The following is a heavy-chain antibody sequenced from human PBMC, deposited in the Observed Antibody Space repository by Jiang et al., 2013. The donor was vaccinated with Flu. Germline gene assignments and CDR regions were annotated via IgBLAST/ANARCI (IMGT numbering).Heavy chain of an antibody. D-gene: IGHD2/OR15-2a*01. J-gene: IGHJ5*01. Sequence: GSGLVKPSETLSLTCTVSTGSFRTYYWSWIRQPPGKGLEWIGYIYHSGSTNYNPSLESRVTMSADTSKTQFSLKLSSVTAADTAVYYCASHRRIAIFDFWGQGTLVTVSS. V-gene: IGHV4-59*01. CDR3: ASHRRIAIFDF. CDR2: IYHSGST. CDR1: TGSFRTYY.